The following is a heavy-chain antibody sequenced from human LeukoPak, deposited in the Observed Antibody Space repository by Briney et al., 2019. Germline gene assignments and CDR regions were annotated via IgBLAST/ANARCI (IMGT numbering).Heavy chain of an antibody. CDR3: ARGEGLRWYGDAFDI. CDR1: GGSISSYY. CDR2: IYYSGST. J-gene: IGHJ3*02. V-gene: IGHV4-59*01. Sequence: SETLSLTCTVSGGSISSYYWSWIRQPPGKGLEWIGYIYYSGSTNYNPSLKSRVTISVDTSKNQFSLKLSSVTAADTAAYYCARGEGLRWYGDAFDIWGQGTMVTVSS. D-gene: IGHD4-23*01.